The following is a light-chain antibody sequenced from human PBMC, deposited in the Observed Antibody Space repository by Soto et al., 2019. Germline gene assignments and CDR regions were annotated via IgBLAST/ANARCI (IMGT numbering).Light chain of an antibody. V-gene: IGKV1-39*01. Sequence: DIQMTQSPPPLSASLGDRVTITCRASQNIDSYLNWYQQKPGKAPELLIHDASSLQSGVPSRFSGSGSGTDFTLTISSLQPEDFAVYYCQQSYSSPPTFGQGTKVDIK. J-gene: IGKJ1*01. CDR3: QQSYSSPPT. CDR2: DAS. CDR1: QNIDSY.